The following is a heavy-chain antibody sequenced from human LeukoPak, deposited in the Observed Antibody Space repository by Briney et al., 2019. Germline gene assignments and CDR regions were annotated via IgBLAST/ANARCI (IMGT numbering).Heavy chain of an antibody. D-gene: IGHD3-3*01. Sequence: LXXSCAAXXXXXXXXXMNXXRXAPGXXLXXVXXXSTTSSNIYYADSVEGRFTISRDNAKNLLYLQMDSLRDEDTAVYYCSRDGGFWSAYPLDYWGQGTLVTVSA. CDR2: XSTTSSNI. CDR1: XXXXXXXX. V-gene: IGHV3-48*02. CDR3: SRDGGFWSAYPLDY. J-gene: IGHJ4*02.